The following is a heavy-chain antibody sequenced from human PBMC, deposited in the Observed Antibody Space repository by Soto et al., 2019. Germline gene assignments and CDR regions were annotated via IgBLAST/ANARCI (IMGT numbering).Heavy chain of an antibody. V-gene: IGHV4-34*01. CDR3: ARGHYYDSSGYYYYFDY. J-gene: IGHJ4*02. Sequence: SETLSLTCAVYGGSFSGYYWSWIRQPPGKGLEWIGEINNSGSTSYNPSLKSRVTISVDTSKNKFYLKLSSVTAADTAVYYCARGHYYDSSGYYYYFDYWGQGTLVTVSS. CDR1: GGSFSGYY. CDR2: INNSGST. D-gene: IGHD3-22*01.